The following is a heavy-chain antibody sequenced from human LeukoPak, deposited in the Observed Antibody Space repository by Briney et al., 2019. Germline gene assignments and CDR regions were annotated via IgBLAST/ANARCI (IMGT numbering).Heavy chain of an antibody. J-gene: IGHJ6*03. D-gene: IGHD2-15*01. CDR3: AKRGGTESFYYYYYMDV. CDR1: GFTFDSYS. CDR2: ISHDGSTT. Sequence: GGSLRLSCAASGFTFDSYSIHWVRQAPGKGLEWVAVISHDGSTTYYADSVKGRFTISRDNSKNTLYLQMNSLRAEDTAEYYCAKRGGTESFYYYYYMDVWGKGTTVTVPS. V-gene: IGHV3-30*04.